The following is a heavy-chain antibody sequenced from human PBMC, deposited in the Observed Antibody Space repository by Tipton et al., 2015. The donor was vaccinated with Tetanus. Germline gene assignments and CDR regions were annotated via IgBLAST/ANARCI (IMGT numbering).Heavy chain of an antibody. J-gene: IGHJ5*02. CDR1: GFTFSSYA. D-gene: IGHD4-11*01. V-gene: IGHV3-30-3*01. CDR2: ISYDGSNK. Sequence: SLRLSCAASGFTFSSYAMHWVRQAPGKGLEWVAVISYDGSNKYYADSVKGRFTISRDNSKNTLYLQMNSLRAEDTAVYYCASYREGTYSKDNWFDPWGQGTLVTVSS. CDR3: ASYREGTYSKDNWFDP.